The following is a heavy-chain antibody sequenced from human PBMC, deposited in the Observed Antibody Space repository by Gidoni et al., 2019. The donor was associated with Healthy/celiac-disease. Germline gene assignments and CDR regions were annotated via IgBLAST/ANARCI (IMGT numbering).Heavy chain of an antibody. V-gene: IGHV3-9*01. CDR2: ISWNSGSI. J-gene: IGHJ4*02. Sequence: EVQLVESGGGLVQPGRSLRLSCAASGFTFDDYAMHWVRQAPGKGLEWVSGISWNSGSIGYADSVKGRFTISRDNAKNSLYLQMNSLRAEDTALYYCAKAQYSGSHGIDYWGQGTLVTVSS. CDR1: GFTFDDYA. D-gene: IGHD1-26*01. CDR3: AKAQYSGSHGIDY.